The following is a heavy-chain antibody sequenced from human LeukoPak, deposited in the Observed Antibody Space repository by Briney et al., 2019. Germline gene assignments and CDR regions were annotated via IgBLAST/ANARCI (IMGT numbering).Heavy chain of an antibody. CDR2: IYYSWST. J-gene: IGHJ4*02. D-gene: IGHD3-16*01. V-gene: IGHV4-30-4*08. Sequence: PSETLSLTCTVSGGSISSGDYYWHWIRQPPGKGLEWIGYIYYSWSTYYNPSLKSRVTISVDTSKSQFSLKLSSVTAADTAVYYCARLRGYYFDYWGQGTLVTVSS. CDR1: GGSISSGDYY. CDR3: ARLRGYYFDY.